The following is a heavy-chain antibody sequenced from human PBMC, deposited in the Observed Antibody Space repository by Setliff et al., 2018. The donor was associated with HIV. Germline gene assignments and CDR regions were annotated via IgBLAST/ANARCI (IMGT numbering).Heavy chain of an antibody. CDR1: GGSISSSSYY. J-gene: IGHJ3*02. CDR2: IFYSGNM. V-gene: IGHV4-39*02. CDR3: ARDYRKGFDI. D-gene: IGHD1-26*01. Sequence: PSETLSLTCTVSGGSISSSSYYWGWIRQPPGKGLEWIGSIFYSGNMYYNPSLKSRVAIFVDTSKNQFSLKLRSVTAADTSVYYCARDYRKGFDIWGQGTLVTVS.